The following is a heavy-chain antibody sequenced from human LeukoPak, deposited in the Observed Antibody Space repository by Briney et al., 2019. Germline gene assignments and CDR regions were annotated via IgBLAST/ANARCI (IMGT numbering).Heavy chain of an antibody. V-gene: IGHV3-48*01. Sequence: PGGSLRLSCAASGFTFSSYSMNWVRQAPGKGLEWVSYISSSSSTIYYADSVKGRFTISRDNAKNSLYLQMNSLRAEDTAVYYCAKIPEIYSSGWYYFDHWGQGTLVTVSS. D-gene: IGHD6-19*01. CDR3: AKIPEIYSSGWYYFDH. CDR1: GFTFSSYS. CDR2: ISSSSSTI. J-gene: IGHJ4*02.